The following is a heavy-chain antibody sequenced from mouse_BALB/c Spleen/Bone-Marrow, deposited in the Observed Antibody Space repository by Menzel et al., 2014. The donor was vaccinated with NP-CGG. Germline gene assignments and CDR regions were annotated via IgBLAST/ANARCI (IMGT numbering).Heavy chain of an antibody. V-gene: IGHV3-2*02. CDR1: GYSITSDYA. Sequence: EVQLQQSGPGLVKPSQSLSLTCTVTGYSITSDYAWNWIRQFPGTKLEWMCYISYSGSTSYNPFLKSLISITRDTSKNQVFLQLNSLTTEDTATYYCARSADWYFDVWGAGTTVTVSS. CDR2: ISYSGST. CDR3: ARSADWYFDV. J-gene: IGHJ1*01.